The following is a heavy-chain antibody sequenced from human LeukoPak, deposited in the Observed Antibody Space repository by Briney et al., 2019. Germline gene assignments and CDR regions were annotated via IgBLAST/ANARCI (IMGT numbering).Heavy chain of an antibody. D-gene: IGHD4-17*01. CDR2: IDAGNGRT. CDR1: GYDFTKYA. V-gene: IGHV1-3*03. Sequence: AASVKVSCKASGYDFTKYAVQWVRQAPGQRLEWMGWIDAGNGRTKYSQDFQGRVTITRDTSASIAYMELSSLRSDDMAVYYCARDPGSYYGDYGRDYWGQGTLVTVSS. J-gene: IGHJ4*02. CDR3: ARDPGSYYGDYGRDY.